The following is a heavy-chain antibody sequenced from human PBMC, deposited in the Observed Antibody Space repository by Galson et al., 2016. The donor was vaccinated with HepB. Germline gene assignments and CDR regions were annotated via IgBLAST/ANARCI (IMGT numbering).Heavy chain of an antibody. Sequence: SVKVSCKASGYTFTSYGISWVRQAPGQGLEWMGWISAYNGNTNYAQKLQGRVTMTTDTSTSTAYMELSSLRSEDTAVYYCAREIAVAGISWFDPWGQGTLVTVSS. CDR3: AREIAVAGISWFDP. CDR2: ISAYNGNT. D-gene: IGHD6-19*01. CDR1: GYTFTSYG. V-gene: IGHV1-18*01. J-gene: IGHJ5*02.